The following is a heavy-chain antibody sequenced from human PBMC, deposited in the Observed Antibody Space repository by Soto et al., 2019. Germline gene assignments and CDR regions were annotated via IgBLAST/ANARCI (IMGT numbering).Heavy chain of an antibody. Sequence: PSETLSLTCTVSGGSVSSDTFYWDWIRQTPGKGLEWIGSIYHGGTTYYNPSLRSRVTMSLDAANNQFALTLTSATAADTAIYYCARKWDCSPTTCYRPFDHWGQGTLVTVSS. CDR3: ARKWDCSPTTCYRPFDH. CDR1: GGSVSSDTFY. V-gene: IGHV4-39*01. CDR2: IYHGGTT. J-gene: IGHJ4*02. D-gene: IGHD2-2*01.